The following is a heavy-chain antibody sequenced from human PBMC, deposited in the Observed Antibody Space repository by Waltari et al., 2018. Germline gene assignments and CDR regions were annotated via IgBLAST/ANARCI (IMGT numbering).Heavy chain of an antibody. CDR3: ARVEPRNSKKSTVTTLGLDP. J-gene: IGHJ5*02. D-gene: IGHD4-17*01. V-gene: IGHV1-2*02. Sequence: QVQLVQSGAEVKKPGASVKVSCKASGYTFTGYYMHWVRPAPGQGLEWMGWINPNSGGTNYAQKFQGRVTMTRDTSISTAYMELSRLRSDDTAVYYCARVEPRNSKKSTVTTLGLDPWGQGTLVTVSS. CDR1: GYTFTGYY. CDR2: INPNSGGT.